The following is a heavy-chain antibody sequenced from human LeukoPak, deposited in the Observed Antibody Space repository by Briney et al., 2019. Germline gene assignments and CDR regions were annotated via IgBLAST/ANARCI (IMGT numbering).Heavy chain of an antibody. CDR3: ARQRLGYCSSTSCPSRYYYYGMDV. CDR2: LNHSGST. J-gene: IGHJ6*02. D-gene: IGHD2-2*01. Sequence: SETLSLTCAVYGGSFSGYYWSWIRQPPGKGLEWIGELNHSGSTNYNPSLKSRVTTSVETSKNEFSLKLSSATAADTAVYYCARQRLGYCSSTSCPSRYYYYGMDVWGQGTTVTVSS. CDR1: GGSFSGYY. V-gene: IGHV4-34*01.